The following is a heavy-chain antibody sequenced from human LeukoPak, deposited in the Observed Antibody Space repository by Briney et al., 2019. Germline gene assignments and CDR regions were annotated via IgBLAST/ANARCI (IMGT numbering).Heavy chain of an antibody. J-gene: IGHJ3*02. D-gene: IGHD6-13*01. CDR3: ASAYSSSWYTAFDI. Sequence: PSETLSFTCAVYGGSFSGYYWSWIRQPPGKGLEWVSGINWNGGSTGYADSVKGRFTISRDNAKNSLYLQMNSLRAEDTALYYCASAYSSSWYTAFDIWGQGTMVTVSS. V-gene: IGHV3-20*04. CDR2: INWNGGST. CDR1: GGSFSGYY.